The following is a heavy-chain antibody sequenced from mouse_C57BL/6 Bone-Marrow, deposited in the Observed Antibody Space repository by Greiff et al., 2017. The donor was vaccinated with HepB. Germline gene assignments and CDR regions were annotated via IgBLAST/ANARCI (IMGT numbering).Heavy chain of an antibody. CDR2: IHPNSGST. D-gene: IGHD2-10*01. CDR3: ARSLTYYGNYGYFDV. CDR1: GYTFTSYW. Sequence: QVQLQQPGAELVKPGASVKLSCKASGYTFTSYWMHWVKQRPGQGLEWIGMIHPNSGSTNYNEKFKSKATLTVDKSSSTAYMQLSSLTSEDSAVYYCARSLTYYGNYGYFDVWGTVTTVTVSS. V-gene: IGHV1-64*01. J-gene: IGHJ1*03.